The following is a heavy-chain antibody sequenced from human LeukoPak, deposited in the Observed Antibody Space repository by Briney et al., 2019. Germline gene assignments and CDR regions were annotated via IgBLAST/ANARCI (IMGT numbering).Heavy chain of an antibody. J-gene: IGHJ3*02. CDR3: AKGDPWIQLAFDI. D-gene: IGHD1-1*01. CDR1: GFTFNTFW. V-gene: IGHV3-74*03. CDR2: INSDGSDT. Sequence: PGGSLRLSCAASGFTFNTFWMYWVRQAPGKAPVWVSRINSDGSDTTYAESVRGRFTISRDNAKNTLYLQMNSLRAEDTAVYYCAKGDPWIQLAFDIWGQGTMVTVSS.